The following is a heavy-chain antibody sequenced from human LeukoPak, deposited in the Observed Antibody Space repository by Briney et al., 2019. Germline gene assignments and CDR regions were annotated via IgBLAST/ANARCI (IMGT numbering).Heavy chain of an antibody. CDR1: AFTSSAAP. V-gene: IGHV3-73*01. CDR2: FRGKAYSYPT. Sequence: GRSLKLSRAPSAFTSSAAPIHWDRQASGKGREWVGRFRGKAYSYPTAYAESVKVRCTISRDDSENTAYLQMNSLKTEDTAVYYCTRRVGDSYFYGMDVWGQGTPVTVSS. CDR3: TRRVGDSYFYGMDV. J-gene: IGHJ6*02. D-gene: IGHD5/OR15-5a*01.